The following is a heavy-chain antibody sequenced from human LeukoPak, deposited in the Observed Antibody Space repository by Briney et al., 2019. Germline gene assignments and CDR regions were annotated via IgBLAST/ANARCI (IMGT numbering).Heavy chain of an antibody. Sequence: TGGSLRLSCAASGFTFSSYWMHWVRQAPGKGLVWVSRINSDGSSTSYADSVKGRFTISRDNAKNTLYLQMNSLRAEDTAVYYCARDITNWNDPWYMDVWGKGTTVTVSS. J-gene: IGHJ6*03. CDR3: ARDITNWNDPWYMDV. CDR2: INSDGSST. D-gene: IGHD1-1*01. CDR1: GFTFSSYW. V-gene: IGHV3-74*01.